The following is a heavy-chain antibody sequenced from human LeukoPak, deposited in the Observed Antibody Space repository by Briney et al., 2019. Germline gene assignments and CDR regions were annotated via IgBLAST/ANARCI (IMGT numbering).Heavy chain of an antibody. Sequence: SETLSLTCTVSGGSISSYYWTWIRQPPGKGLEWIGYIYYSGSTNYNPSLKSRVTISVDTSKNQFSLKLSSVTAADTAVYYCARRGDDYGGNQPLDVWGEGTTVTISS. CDR3: ARRGDDYGGNQPLDV. J-gene: IGHJ6*04. CDR2: IYYSGST. CDR1: GGSISSYY. D-gene: IGHD4-23*01. V-gene: IGHV4-59*12.